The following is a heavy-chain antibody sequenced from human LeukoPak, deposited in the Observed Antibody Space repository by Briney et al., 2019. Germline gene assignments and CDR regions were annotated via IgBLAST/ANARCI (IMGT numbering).Heavy chain of an antibody. V-gene: IGHV3-48*03. CDR1: GFTFSSYE. J-gene: IGHJ6*04. CDR2: ISSSGSTI. CDR3: AELGITMIGGV. D-gene: IGHD3-10*02. Sequence: GGSLRLSCAASGFTFSSYEMNWVRQAPGKGLEWVSYISSSGSTIYYADSVKGRFTISRDNAKNSLYLQMNSLRAEDTAVYYCAELGITMIGGVRGKGTTVNISS.